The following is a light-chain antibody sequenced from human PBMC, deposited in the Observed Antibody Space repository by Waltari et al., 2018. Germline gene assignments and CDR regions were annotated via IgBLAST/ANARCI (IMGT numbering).Light chain of an antibody. V-gene: IGKV4-1*01. CDR2: WAS. Sequence: DVVMTQSPDSLAVSLGERATINCKSSQSLLYTSNNKNYLAWYQQKPGQPPKILIYWASIRESGLPDRFSGWGSGTDFPLTISCLQAEDVASYFCLQYLHTPRTFGQGTKVEIK. J-gene: IGKJ1*01. CDR3: LQYLHTPRT. CDR1: QSLLYTSNNKNY.